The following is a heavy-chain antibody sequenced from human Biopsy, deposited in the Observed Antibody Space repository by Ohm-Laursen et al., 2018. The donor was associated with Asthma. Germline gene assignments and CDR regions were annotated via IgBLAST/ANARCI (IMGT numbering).Heavy chain of an antibody. V-gene: IGHV1-69*01. CDR3: ARKAGSCISRTCYSLDF. J-gene: IGHJ4*02. Sequence: SSVKVSCKSLGGTFNTYVIGWVRQAPGQRLEWMGGINSVFGTTTYPQKFQDRVTITADDSASTVYMELSSLRSEDTAVYYCARKAGSCISRTCYSLDFWGQGTLVTVSS. D-gene: IGHD2-2*01. CDR2: INSVFGTT. CDR1: GGTFNTYV.